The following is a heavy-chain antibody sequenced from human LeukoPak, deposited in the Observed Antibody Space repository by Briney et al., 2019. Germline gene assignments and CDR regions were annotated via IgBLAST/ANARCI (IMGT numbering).Heavy chain of an antibody. CDR3: ASSSGSYHNWFDP. V-gene: IGHV1-8*01. J-gene: IGHJ5*02. CDR2: MNPNSGNT. D-gene: IGHD3-10*01. Sequence: ASVKVSCKASGYTFTSYDINWVRQATGQGLEWMGWMNPNSGNTGYAQKFQGRVTITTDESTSTAYMELSSLRSEDTAVYYCASSSGSYHNWFDPWGQGTLVTVSS. CDR1: GYTFTSYD.